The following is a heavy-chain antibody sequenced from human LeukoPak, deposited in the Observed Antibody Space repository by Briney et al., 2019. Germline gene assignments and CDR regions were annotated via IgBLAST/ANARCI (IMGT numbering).Heavy chain of an antibody. CDR1: GFTFSDFW. CDR3: ARAASLGAPTY. J-gene: IGHJ4*02. D-gene: IGHD1-26*01. Sequence: PGGSLRLSCAASGFTFSDFWMSWVRQAPGKGLEWVANIKKDGSEKYYVDSVEGRFTISRDNAKNSLYLQMNSLRAEDTAVYYCARAASLGAPTYWGQGTLVTVSS. V-gene: IGHV3-7*01. CDR2: IKKDGSEK.